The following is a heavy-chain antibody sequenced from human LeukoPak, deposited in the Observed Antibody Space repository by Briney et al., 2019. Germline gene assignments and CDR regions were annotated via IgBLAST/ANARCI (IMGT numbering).Heavy chain of an antibody. J-gene: IGHJ4*02. Sequence: GGSLRLSCAASGFTFSSYAMSWVRQAPGKGLEWVSAISGNGGSTYYADSVKGRFTISRDNSKNTLYLQMNSLRAEDTAVYYCARDRGSSWYGDVGGIIDYWGQGTLVTVSS. CDR2: ISGNGGST. CDR3: ARDRGSSWYGDVGGIIDY. V-gene: IGHV3-23*01. CDR1: GFTFSSYA. D-gene: IGHD6-13*01.